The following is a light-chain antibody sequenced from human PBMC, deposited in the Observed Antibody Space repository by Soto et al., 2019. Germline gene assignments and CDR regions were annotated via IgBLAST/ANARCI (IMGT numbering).Light chain of an antibody. V-gene: IGKV4-1*01. CDR3: QQYYSTSPT. CDR2: WAS. J-gene: IGKJ4*01. CDR1: QSVLYISNNKNY. Sequence: DIVMTQSPDSLAVSLGERATINCKSSQSVLYISNNKNYLAWYQQKPGQPPKLLIYWASTRESGVPDRFSGSGSGTDFTLTISSLQAEDVAVYYCQQYYSTSPTFGGGTKVEIK.